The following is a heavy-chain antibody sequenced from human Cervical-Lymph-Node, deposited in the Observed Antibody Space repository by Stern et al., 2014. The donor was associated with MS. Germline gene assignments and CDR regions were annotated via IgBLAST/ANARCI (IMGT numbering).Heavy chain of an antibody. D-gene: IGHD6-6*01. CDR3: ARAAYSTSSYNY. J-gene: IGHJ4*02. Sequence: MQLVESGAEVKKPGSSVKVSCKASGGTFNTNVISWVRQAPGQGLEWMGGIIPIFGTALYAQKFQGRVTITANESTRAAYMELSSLRSEDTAVYYCARAAYSTSSYNYWGQGTLVIVSS. CDR1: GGTFNTNV. V-gene: IGHV1-69*01. CDR2: IIPIFGTA.